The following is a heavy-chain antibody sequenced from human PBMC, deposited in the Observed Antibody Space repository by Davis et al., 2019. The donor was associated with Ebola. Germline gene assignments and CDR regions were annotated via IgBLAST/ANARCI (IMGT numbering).Heavy chain of an antibody. CDR3: ARDNYNYVGFDN. Sequence: GESLKISCVGSGFRFSSYWMNWVRQAPGKGLEWVATMKQNGIDTYYVDSVKGRFFISRDNTKNSLYLQMNSLTAEDAALYFCARDNYNYVGFDNWGQGTLVSVSS. J-gene: IGHJ4*02. CDR2: MKQNGIDT. V-gene: IGHV3-7*01. CDR1: GFRFSSYW. D-gene: IGHD5-24*01.